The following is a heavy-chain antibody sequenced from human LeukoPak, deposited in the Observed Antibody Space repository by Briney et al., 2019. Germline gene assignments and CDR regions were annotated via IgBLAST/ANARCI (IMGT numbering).Heavy chain of an antibody. J-gene: IGHJ3*02. CDR1: GFTFRSYS. Sequence: QPGGSLRLSCAASGFTFRSYSMNWVRQAPGKGLEWVSGISGSGDSTYYADSVKGRFTISRDNSKNTLYLQMNSLRAEDTAVYYCAKDNYYDSSGYAAFDIWGQGTMVTVSS. CDR3: AKDNYYDSSGYAAFDI. V-gene: IGHV3-23*01. CDR2: ISGSGDST. D-gene: IGHD3-22*01.